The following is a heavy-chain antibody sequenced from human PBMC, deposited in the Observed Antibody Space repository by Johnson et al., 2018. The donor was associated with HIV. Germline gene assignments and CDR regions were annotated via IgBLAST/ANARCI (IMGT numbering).Heavy chain of an antibody. CDR2: ISSSGRTI. CDR1: GFIFSDYY. V-gene: IGHV3-11*04. CDR3: AREEGTDILTRGDAFDI. J-gene: IGHJ3*02. Sequence: VHLVESGGGLVRPGGSLRLSCAASGFIFSDYYMTWIRQAPGKGLESISYISSSGRTIYYADSVKGRFTISRDNAKKSLYLQMNSLRAEDTDVYYCAREEGTDILTRGDAFDIWGQGTMVTVSS. D-gene: IGHD3-9*01.